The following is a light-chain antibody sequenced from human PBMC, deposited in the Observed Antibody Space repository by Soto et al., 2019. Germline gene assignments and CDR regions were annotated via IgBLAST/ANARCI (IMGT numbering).Light chain of an antibody. V-gene: IGKV1-5*03. CDR3: QHYNTYPWT. CDR2: KAS. J-gene: IGKJ1*01. CDR1: QSIKNW. Sequence: DIQMTQSPSTLSASVGDRVTITCRASQSIKNWLSWYQQKAGKAPKLLIYKASALESGVPSRFSGSGSGTEFTLTISSLEPEDFATYYCQHYNTYPWTFGQGTKVDI.